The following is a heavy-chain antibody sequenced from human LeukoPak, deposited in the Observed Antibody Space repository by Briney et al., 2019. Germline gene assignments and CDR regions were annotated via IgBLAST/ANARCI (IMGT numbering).Heavy chain of an antibody. CDR3: ARMRSSTSPFDY. V-gene: IGHV5-51*01. D-gene: IGHD2-2*01. CDR2: IYPGDSDT. Sequence: GESLKISCKGSGYRFTSYWIGWVRQMPGKDLEWMGIIYPGDSDTRYSPSFQGQVTISADKSISTAYLQWSSLKASDTAIYYCARMRSSTSPFDYWGQGALVTVPS. J-gene: IGHJ4*02. CDR1: GYRFTSYW.